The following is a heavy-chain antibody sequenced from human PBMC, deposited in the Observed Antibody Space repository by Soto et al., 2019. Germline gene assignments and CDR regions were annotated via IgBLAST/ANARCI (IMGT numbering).Heavy chain of an antibody. CDR1: GGSISSTSHY. V-gene: IGHV4-39*01. CDR3: ARQAGWLIDY. J-gene: IGHJ4*02. CDR2: IYYSGGS. Sequence: PSETLSLTCTVSGGSISSTSHYWAWIRQPPGQGLECTGSIYYSGGSYYNPSLKSRATISVDTSTHHFSLQLTSLTAADMAVYYCARQAGWLIDYWGQGAPVTVSS. D-gene: IGHD6-19*01.